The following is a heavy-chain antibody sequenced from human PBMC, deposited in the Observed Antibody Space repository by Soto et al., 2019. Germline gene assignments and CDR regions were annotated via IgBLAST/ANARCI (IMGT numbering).Heavy chain of an antibody. CDR1: GFTFSSYW. CDR2: INQGGSQK. Sequence: EVQLVESGGGLVQPGGSLRLSCAASGFTFSSYWMSWVRQAPGKGLEWVANINQGGSQKYYVDSVKGRFTISRDNAKNSLYLQMNSLRAEDTAVYYCARIYCSTTSCYYDYWGHGTLVTVSS. V-gene: IGHV3-7*01. CDR3: ARIYCSTTSCYYDY. D-gene: IGHD2-2*01. J-gene: IGHJ4*01.